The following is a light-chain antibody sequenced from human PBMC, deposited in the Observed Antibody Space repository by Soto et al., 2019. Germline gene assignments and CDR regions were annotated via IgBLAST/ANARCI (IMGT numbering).Light chain of an antibody. CDR2: DSS. CDR3: QQRISWPIT. Sequence: VLKQSPATLSLSPMEIATLSCMASESVRDELGWYQQKPGQAPRLLIFDSSNRATGIPARFSGSGYGTDFTLSISSLEPEDFAVYYCQQRISWPITFGQGTRLEIK. V-gene: IGKV3-11*01. J-gene: IGKJ5*01. CDR1: ESVRDE.